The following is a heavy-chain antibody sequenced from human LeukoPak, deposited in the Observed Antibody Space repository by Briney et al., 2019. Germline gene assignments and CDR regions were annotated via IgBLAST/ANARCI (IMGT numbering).Heavy chain of an antibody. V-gene: IGHV1-2*06. Sequence: ASVKVSCKASGYIFTDYYMHWVRQAPGQELGWMGRINPNSGGTNYAQKFQGRVTMTRDTSISSAYMELSRLISDDTAVYYCARVPYTSGWYEYFQHWGQGTLANVSS. J-gene: IGHJ1*01. CDR1: GYIFTDYY. CDR3: ARVPYTSGWYEYFQH. CDR2: INPNSGGT. D-gene: IGHD6-19*01.